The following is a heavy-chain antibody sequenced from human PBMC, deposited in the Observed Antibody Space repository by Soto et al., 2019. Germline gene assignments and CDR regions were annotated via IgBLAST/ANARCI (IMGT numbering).Heavy chain of an antibody. CDR1: GGSISSGGYY. J-gene: IGHJ5*02. CDR2: IYYSGST. Sequence: QVQLQESGPGLVKPSQTLSLTCTVSGGSISSGGYYWSWIRQHQGKGLEWIGYIYYSGSTYYNPSLKSRVTISVDTSKNQFSLKLSSVTAADTAVYYCARDKVPAARGFDPWGQGTLVTVSS. CDR3: ARDKVPAARGFDP. V-gene: IGHV4-31*03. D-gene: IGHD2-2*01.